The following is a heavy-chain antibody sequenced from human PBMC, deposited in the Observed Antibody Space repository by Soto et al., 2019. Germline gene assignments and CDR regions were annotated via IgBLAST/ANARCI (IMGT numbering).Heavy chain of an antibody. J-gene: IGHJ6*02. D-gene: IGHD1-26*01. Sequence: SETLSLTCTVSGGSISSYYWSWIRQPPGKELQYIGYIYYSGSTNYNPSLKSRVTISDDTSTNQFSLTLSSVTAADTAVYYCARGWWEPECSVMEVWRQWSTVIV. CDR3: ARGWWEPECSVMEV. CDR1: GGSISSYY. V-gene: IGHV4-59*08. CDR2: IYYSGST.